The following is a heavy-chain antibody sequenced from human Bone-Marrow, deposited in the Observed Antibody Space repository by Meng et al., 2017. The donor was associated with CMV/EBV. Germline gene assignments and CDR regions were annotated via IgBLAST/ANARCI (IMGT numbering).Heavy chain of an antibody. J-gene: IGHJ6*02. CDR1: GFTFSSYS. CDR3: ARKGVADGKDAHIRLMYYYGMDV. D-gene: IGHD6-19*01. Sequence: GESLKISCAASGFTFSSYSMNWVRQAPGKGLEWVSSISSSSSYIYYADSVKGRFTITRDNAKNSLYPQMNRLRAEDTAVYYCARKGVADGKDAHIRLMYYYGMDVWGQGTTVTVSS. V-gene: IGHV3-21*01. CDR2: ISSSSSYI.